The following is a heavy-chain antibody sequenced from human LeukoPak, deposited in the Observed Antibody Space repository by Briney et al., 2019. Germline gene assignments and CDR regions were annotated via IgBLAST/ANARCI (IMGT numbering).Heavy chain of an antibody. D-gene: IGHD6-13*01. J-gene: IGHJ5*02. V-gene: IGHV4-34*01. CDR2: INHSGST. CDR1: GGSFSGYY. CDR3: TRSAEKRSSPYGSSYKPGFDP. Sequence: PSETLSLTCAVYGGSFSGYYWSWIRQPPGKGLEWNGEINHSGSTNYNPSLKSRVTISVDTAKTQFSLKLSSVTAAATTVYYRTRSAEKRSSPYGSSYKPGFDPWGQGTLVTVSS.